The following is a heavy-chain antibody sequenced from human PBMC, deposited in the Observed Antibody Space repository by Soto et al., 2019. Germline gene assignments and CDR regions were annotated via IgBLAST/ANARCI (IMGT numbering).Heavy chain of an antibody. J-gene: IGHJ6*02. CDR1: GGTFTSYA. V-gene: IGHV1-69*12. CDR3: ATMKGGYQSYYYGMDV. D-gene: IGHD3-16*02. Sequence: VQLVQSGAEVKKPGSSVKVSCKASGGTFTSYAISWVRQAPGQGLEWVGGIIPIFGTADYAQKFQGRVTITADESTSTAYMELSSLRSEDTAVYYCATMKGGYQSYYYGMDVWGLGTTVTVSS. CDR2: IIPIFGTA.